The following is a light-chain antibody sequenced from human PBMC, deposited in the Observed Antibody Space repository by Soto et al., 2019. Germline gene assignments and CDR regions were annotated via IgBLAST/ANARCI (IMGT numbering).Light chain of an antibody. Sequence: QSVLTQPSSMSRSPGQSITISCTGTSSDIGAYEQVSWYQQRPGRAPKVLIYDVRLRPSEVSNRFSGSKSGDTAPLTISGLQTEYEAVYYCASKTTSSTVLFGGGTKLDVL. V-gene: IGLV2-14*03. CDR1: SSDIGAYEQ. CDR2: DVR. CDR3: ASKTTSSTVL. J-gene: IGLJ2*01.